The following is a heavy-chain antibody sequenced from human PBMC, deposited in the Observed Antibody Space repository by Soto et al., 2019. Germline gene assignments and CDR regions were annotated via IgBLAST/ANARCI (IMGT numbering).Heavy chain of an antibody. Sequence: EVQLLESGGGLVQPGGSLRLSCAASGFTFSSYAMSWVRQAPGKGLEWVSAISGSGGSTYYADSVKGRFTISRDNSKNTLYLQMNSLRAEDTAVYYCAKDNQGYDFWSGSSGSGANWFDPWGQGTLVTVSS. CDR1: GFTFSSYA. V-gene: IGHV3-23*01. D-gene: IGHD3-3*01. CDR2: ISGSGGST. J-gene: IGHJ5*02. CDR3: AKDNQGYDFWSGSSGSGANWFDP.